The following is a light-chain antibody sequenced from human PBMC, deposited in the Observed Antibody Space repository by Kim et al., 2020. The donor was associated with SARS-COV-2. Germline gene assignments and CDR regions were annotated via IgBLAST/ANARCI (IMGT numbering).Light chain of an antibody. CDR3: QQYGSSPMYT. CDR1: QSVSSSY. J-gene: IGKJ2*01. V-gene: IGKV3-20*01. Sequence: EIVLTQSPGTLSLSPGERATLSCRASQSVSSSYLAWYQQKPGQAPRLHIYGASSRATGIPDRFSGSGSGTDFTLTISRLEPEDFAVYYCQQYGSSPMYTFGQGTKLEI. CDR2: GAS.